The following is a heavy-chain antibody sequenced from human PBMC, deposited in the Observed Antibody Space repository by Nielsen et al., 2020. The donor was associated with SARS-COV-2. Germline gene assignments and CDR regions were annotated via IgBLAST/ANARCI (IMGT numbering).Heavy chain of an antibody. D-gene: IGHD5-12*01. CDR1: GFSFSNYW. Sequence: GGSLRLSCAASGFSFSNYWMHWVRQVPGKGLVWVSRINTDGSSRIYADSVKGRFTISRDNAKNTLYLQMNSLRAEDTAVYYCARANGGYLGGQGTVVTVSS. V-gene: IGHV3-74*01. CDR2: INTDGSSR. J-gene: IGHJ4*02. CDR3: ARANGGYL.